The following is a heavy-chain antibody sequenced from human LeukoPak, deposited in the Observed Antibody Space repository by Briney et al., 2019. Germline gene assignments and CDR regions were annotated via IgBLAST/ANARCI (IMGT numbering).Heavy chain of an antibody. CDR2: ISSGARTI. Sequence: GGSLRLSCAASGFTFSDYYMSWIRQAPGKGLEWVSYISSGARTIYYADSVKGRFTISRDNAKNSVYLQMNSLRVEDTAVYYCARDAKVSMRRTSSYGLDYWGQGTLVTVSS. J-gene: IGHJ4*02. CDR3: ARDAKVSMRRTSSYGLDY. V-gene: IGHV3-11*04. CDR1: GFTFSDYY. D-gene: IGHD2-2*01.